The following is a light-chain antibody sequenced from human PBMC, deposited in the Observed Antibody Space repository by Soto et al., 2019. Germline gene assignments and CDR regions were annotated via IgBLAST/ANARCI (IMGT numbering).Light chain of an antibody. CDR3: QQYRSSLLT. CDR1: QSISSSY. V-gene: IGKV3-20*01. J-gene: IGKJ4*01. CDR2: GAS. Sequence: EIVLTQSPGTLSLSPGERATLSCRASQSISSSYLAWYQQKPGQAPRLLIYGASSRATGIPDRFSGSGSGTDFILTISRLEAEDFAVYYCQQYRSSLLTFGGGTKVEIK.